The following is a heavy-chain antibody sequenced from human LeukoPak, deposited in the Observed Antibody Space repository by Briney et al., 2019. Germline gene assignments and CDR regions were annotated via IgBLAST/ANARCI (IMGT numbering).Heavy chain of an antibody. CDR2: IQYDGSNK. CDR3: ARDRWDIVVVPAAN. D-gene: IGHD2-2*01. Sequence: GGSLRLSCAASGFTFSSYGMHWVRQAPGKGLEWVAFIQYDGSNKYYADSVKGRFTMSRDNSKNTLYLQMNSLRGEDTAVYYCARDRWDIVVVPAANWGQGTLVTVSS. CDR1: GFTFSSYG. V-gene: IGHV3-30*02. J-gene: IGHJ4*02.